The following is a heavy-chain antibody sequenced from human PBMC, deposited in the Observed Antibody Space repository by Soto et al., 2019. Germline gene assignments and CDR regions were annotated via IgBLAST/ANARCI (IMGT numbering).Heavy chain of an antibody. CDR1: GFPFSSFH. J-gene: IGHJ6*03. D-gene: IGHD3-3*01. V-gene: IGHV3-21*01. CDR2: ISRNGNYI. Sequence: GGSLRLSCAASGFPFSSFHMNWVRQAPGEGLEWVSSISRNGNYIYYADSVKGRFTISRDNAENSLYLQMNSLRAEDTAVYYCARVFGVSSRPRGYYYYYMDVWGKGTTVTVS. CDR3: ARVFGVSSRPRGYYYYYMDV.